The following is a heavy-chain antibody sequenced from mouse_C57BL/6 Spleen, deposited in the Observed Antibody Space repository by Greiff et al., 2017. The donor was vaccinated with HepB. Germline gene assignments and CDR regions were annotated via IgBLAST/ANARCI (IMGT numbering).Heavy chain of an antibody. CDR3: ARSGTTVVPQFDY. Sequence: QVQLQQPGAELVMPGASVKLSCKASGYTFTSYWMHWVKQRPGQGLEWIGEIDPSDSYTNYNKKFKGKSTLTVDKSSSTAYMQLSSLTSEDSAVYYCARSGTTVVPQFDYWGQGTTLTVSS. CDR2: IDPSDSYT. CDR1: GYTFTSYW. J-gene: IGHJ2*01. V-gene: IGHV1-69*01. D-gene: IGHD1-1*01.